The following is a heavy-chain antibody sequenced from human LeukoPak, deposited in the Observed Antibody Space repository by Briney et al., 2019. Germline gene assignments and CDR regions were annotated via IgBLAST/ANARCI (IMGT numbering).Heavy chain of an antibody. CDR3: ARGRGGSGTHYSDY. CDR2: MNPNSGNT. CDR1: GYTFTSYD. J-gene: IGHJ4*02. D-gene: IGHD3-10*01. V-gene: IGHV1-8*01. Sequence: GASVKVSCKASGYTFTSYDINWVRQATGQGLEWMGWMNPNSGNTGYAQKFQGRVTMTRNIDISTAYMELSSLRSEDTAVYYCARGRGGSGTHYSDYWGQGTLVTVSS.